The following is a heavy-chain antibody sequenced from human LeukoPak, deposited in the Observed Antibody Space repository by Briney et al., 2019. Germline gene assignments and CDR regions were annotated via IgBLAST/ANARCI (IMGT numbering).Heavy chain of an antibody. V-gene: IGHV3-66*01. Sequence: PGGSLRLSCAASGFIVSSNGMMWVRQAPGKGLEWVSLIYSGGTTYYADSVKGRFTISRDNSKNTLYLQMNSLRDEDSAVYFCARETGYNHYHSMDVWGQGTTVTVSS. J-gene: IGHJ6*02. CDR3: ARETGYNHYHSMDV. CDR2: IYSGGTT. CDR1: GFIVSSNG.